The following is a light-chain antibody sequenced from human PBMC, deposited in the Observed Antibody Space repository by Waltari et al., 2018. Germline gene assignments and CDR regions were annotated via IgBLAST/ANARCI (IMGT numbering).Light chain of an antibody. CDR3: QKYVNLPAT. CDR2: HAS. CDR1: QSFAKY. J-gene: IGKJ1*01. Sequence: SCKASQSFAKYLGWYQQKPVQAPRLLIYHASIRATGIPDRFSGSGYGTDFSLTISRLEPEDFAVYFCQKYVNLPATFGQGTTVEV. V-gene: IGKV3-20*01.